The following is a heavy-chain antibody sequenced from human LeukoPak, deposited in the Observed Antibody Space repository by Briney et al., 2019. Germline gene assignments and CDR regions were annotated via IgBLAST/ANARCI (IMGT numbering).Heavy chain of an antibody. J-gene: IGHJ6*03. V-gene: IGHV4-59*01. Sequence: PSETLSLTCTVSGGSISSYYLSWIRQPPGKGLEWIGYIYYSGSTNYNPSLKSRVTISVDTSKNQFSLKLSSVTAADTAVYYCARVPQYGDYYYYYYMDVWGKGTTVTVSS. CDR3: ARVPQYGDYYYYYYMDV. D-gene: IGHD4-17*01. CDR1: GGSISSYY. CDR2: IYYSGST.